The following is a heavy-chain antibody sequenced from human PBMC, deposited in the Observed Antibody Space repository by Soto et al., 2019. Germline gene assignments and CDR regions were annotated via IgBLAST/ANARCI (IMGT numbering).Heavy chain of an antibody. V-gene: IGHV3-23*01. CDR2: VTGRASST. D-gene: IGHD2-2*01. CDR1: GFTFPNYA. J-gene: IGHJ3*02. Sequence: EVRLLESGGGLVQPGGSLRLSCAASGFTFPNYAMSWVRQAPGKGLAWVSVVTGRASSTYYADSVEGRFTISRDNSRNTLSLQMNSLGAEDTAVYYCAKHLPSKKNQFHCADAFHIWGRGTNLTVSS. CDR3: AKHLPSKKNQFHCADAFHI.